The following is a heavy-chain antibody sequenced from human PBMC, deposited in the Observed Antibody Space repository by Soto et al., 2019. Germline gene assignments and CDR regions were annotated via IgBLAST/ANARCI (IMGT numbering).Heavy chain of an antibody. CDR2: IYHDGRT. Sequence: QVQLQESGPGLVKPSETLSLTCAVSGDSISSDHWWTWVRQPPGKGLEWIGEIYHDGRTNYNPSLKSRGTLTLDKATDQFSLKLNSVDAADTAVYFCARGKGVPMQVAYWGRGTLVTVSS. V-gene: IGHV4-4*02. D-gene: IGHD3-10*01. J-gene: IGHJ4*02. CDR1: GDSISSDHW. CDR3: ARGKGVPMQVAY.